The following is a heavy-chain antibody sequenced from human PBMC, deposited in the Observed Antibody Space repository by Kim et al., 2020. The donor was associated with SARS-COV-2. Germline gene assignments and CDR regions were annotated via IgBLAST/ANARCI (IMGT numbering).Heavy chain of an antibody. CDR1: GYTFTNHA. D-gene: IGHD3-16*02. V-gene: IGHV7-4-1*02. CDR2: INTDTGSP. Sequence: ASVKVSCKASGYTFTNHAINWVRQAPGRGLEWMGWINTDTGSPTYAPDFTGRFVFSLDTSVSTAYLQISSLEAEDTALYYCARVVWWGYRFFDSWGQGTL. J-gene: IGHJ4*02. CDR3: ARVVWWGYRFFDS.